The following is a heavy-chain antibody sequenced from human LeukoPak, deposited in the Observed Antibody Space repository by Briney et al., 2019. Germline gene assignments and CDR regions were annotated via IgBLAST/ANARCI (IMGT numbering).Heavy chain of an antibody. J-gene: IGHJ5*02. CDR2: IDPNSGGT. V-gene: IGHV1-2*02. D-gene: IGHD3-3*01. CDR3: ARTLIPPITIFGVVIYTPEVCQFDP. CDR1: GYTFTGYY. Sequence: ASVKVSCKASGYTFTGYYMHWVRQAPGQGLEWMGWIDPNSGGTNYAQKFQGRVTMTRDTSISTAYMELSRLRSDDTAVYYCARTLIPPITIFGVVIYTPEVCQFDPWGQGTLVTVSS.